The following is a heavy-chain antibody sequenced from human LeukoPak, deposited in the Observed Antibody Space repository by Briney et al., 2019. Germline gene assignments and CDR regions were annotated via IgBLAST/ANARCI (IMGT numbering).Heavy chain of an antibody. V-gene: IGHV4-4*07. CDR1: GGSISSYY. CDR3: ARGWVIAAGTGKAWFDP. CDR2: IYTSGST. D-gene: IGHD6-13*01. J-gene: IGHJ5*02. Sequence: AETLSLTCTVSGGSISSYYLSWIRQPAGKGLEWVARIYTSGSTKYNLSLKSRVTMAVDTSKNQFSLKLSCVTAADTAVYYCARGWVIAAGTGKAWFDPWGQGSLVSVSS.